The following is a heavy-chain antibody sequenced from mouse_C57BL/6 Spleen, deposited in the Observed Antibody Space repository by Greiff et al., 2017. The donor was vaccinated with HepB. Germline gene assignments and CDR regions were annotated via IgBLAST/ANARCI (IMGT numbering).Heavy chain of an antibody. CDR3: ARDPLWLGAMDY. Sequence: VQLKESEGGLVQPGSSMKLSCTASGFTFSDYYMAWVRQVPEKGLEWVANINYDGSSTYYLDSLKSRFIISRDNAKNILYLQMSSLKSEDTATYYCARDPLWLGAMDYWGQGTSVTVSS. D-gene: IGHD3-3*01. J-gene: IGHJ4*01. CDR1: GFTFSDYY. V-gene: IGHV5-16*01. CDR2: INYDGSST.